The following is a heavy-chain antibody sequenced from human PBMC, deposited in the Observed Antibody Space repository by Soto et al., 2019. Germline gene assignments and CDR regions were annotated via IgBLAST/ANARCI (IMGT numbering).Heavy chain of an antibody. Sequence: QVQLQESGPGLVKPSGTLSLTCAVSGGSISSSHWWTWVRQSPGKGLEYIGEISHSGTSNSNPSLKSRVTLSVDKSKTHFSLTLTSVTAADTAVYYCSRVVITITRSAFDAWGHGTLVIVSS. CDR1: GGSISSSHW. J-gene: IGHJ3*01. D-gene: IGHD3-9*01. V-gene: IGHV4-4*02. CDR3: SRVVITITRSAFDA. CDR2: ISHSGTS.